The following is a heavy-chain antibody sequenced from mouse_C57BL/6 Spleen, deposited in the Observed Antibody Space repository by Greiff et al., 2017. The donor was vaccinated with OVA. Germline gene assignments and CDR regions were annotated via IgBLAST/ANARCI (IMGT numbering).Heavy chain of an antibody. J-gene: IGHJ1*03. CDR3: TRGITTRYFDV. CDR2: IDPETGGT. CDR1: GYTFTDYE. D-gene: IGHD1-1*01. Sequence: QVHVKQSGAELVRPGASVTLSCKASGYTFTDYEMHWVKQTPVHGLEWIGAIDPETGGTAYNQKFKGKAILTADKSSSTAYMELRSLTSEDSAVYYCTRGITTRYFDVWGTGTTVTVSS. V-gene: IGHV1-15*01.